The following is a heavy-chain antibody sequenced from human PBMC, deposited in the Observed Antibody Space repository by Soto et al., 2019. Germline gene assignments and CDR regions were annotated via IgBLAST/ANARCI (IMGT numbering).Heavy chain of an antibody. Sequence: QVQLQQWGAGLLKPSETLSLTCAVYGGSFSAYYWSWIRQPRGKGLEWIGEVNHSGSTNSKPSLKSPFSISLDTSKHQFSLKLSSVTAADTAVYYCARATAPVLRSLELSTIIPLYFDLWGQGTLITFSS. D-gene: IGHD3-3*01. CDR2: VNHSGST. CDR3: ARATAPVLRSLELSTIIPLYFDL. V-gene: IGHV4-34*02. CDR1: GGSFSAYY. J-gene: IGHJ4*02.